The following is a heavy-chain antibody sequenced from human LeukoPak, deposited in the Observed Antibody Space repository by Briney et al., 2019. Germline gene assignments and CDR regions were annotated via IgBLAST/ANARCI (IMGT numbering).Heavy chain of an antibody. V-gene: IGHV3-20*04. CDR2: VNWNGGST. Sequence: GGSLRLSCAASGFTFSSYAMSWVRQPPGKGLEWVSTVNWNGGSTSYADSVKGRFTISRDNAKNSLYLQMSSLRADDTAFYYWARGGTVTTFDYWGQGTLVTVSS. J-gene: IGHJ4*02. CDR1: GFTFSSYA. CDR3: ARGGTVTTFDY. D-gene: IGHD4-11*01.